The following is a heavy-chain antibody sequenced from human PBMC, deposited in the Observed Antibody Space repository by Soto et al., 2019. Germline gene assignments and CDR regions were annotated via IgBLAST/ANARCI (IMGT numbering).Heavy chain of an antibody. CDR2: IWYDGSNK. CDR1: GFTFSGYG. Sequence: GGSLRLSCAASGFTFSGYGMHWVRQAPGKGLEWVAVIWYDGSNKYYADSVKGRFTISRDNSKNTLYLQMNSLRAEDTAVYYCAKEYGRLDYWGQGTLVTVSS. J-gene: IGHJ4*02. D-gene: IGHD4-17*01. V-gene: IGHV3-33*06. CDR3: AKEYGRLDY.